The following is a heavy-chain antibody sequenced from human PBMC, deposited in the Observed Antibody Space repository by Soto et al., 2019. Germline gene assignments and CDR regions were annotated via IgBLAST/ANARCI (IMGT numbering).Heavy chain of an antibody. J-gene: IGHJ3*02. Sequence: GGSLRLSCAASGFTFDDYAMHWVRQAPGKGLEWVSGISWNSGSIGYADSVKGRFTISRDNAKNSLYLQMNSLRAEDTALYYCAKDRVAVAGTRKRAFDIWGQGTMVTVSS. CDR3: AKDRVAVAGTRKRAFDI. CDR1: GFTFDDYA. CDR2: ISWNSGSI. D-gene: IGHD6-19*01. V-gene: IGHV3-9*01.